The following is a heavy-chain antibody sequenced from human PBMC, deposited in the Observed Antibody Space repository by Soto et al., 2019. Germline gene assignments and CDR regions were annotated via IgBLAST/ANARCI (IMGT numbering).Heavy chain of an antibody. CDR2: IYHSGST. CDR1: GGSISSGGYS. Sequence: SETLSLTCAVSGGSISSGGYSWSWIRQPPGKGLEWIGYIYHSGSTYYNPSLKSRVTISVDTSKNQFSLKLSSVTAADTAVYYCARESAASATNNCFDPWGQGTLVTAPQ. J-gene: IGHJ5*02. CDR3: ARESAASATNNCFDP. V-gene: IGHV4-30-2*01. D-gene: IGHD6-25*01.